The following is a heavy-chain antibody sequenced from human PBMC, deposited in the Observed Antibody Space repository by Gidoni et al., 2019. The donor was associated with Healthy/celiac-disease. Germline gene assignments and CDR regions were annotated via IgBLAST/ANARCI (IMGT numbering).Heavy chain of an antibody. D-gene: IGHD6-13*01. CDR2: IDWDDDK. J-gene: IGHJ6*02. CDR3: ARASYSSSWSNKLGYYYGMDV. CDR1: GFSLSTSGMC. V-gene: IGHV2-70*15. Sequence: QVTLRESGPALVKPTQTLTLTCTFPGFSLSTSGMCVSWIRQPPGKALEWLARIDWDDDKYYSTSLKTRLTISKDTSKNQVVLTMTNMDPVDTATYYCARASYSSSWSNKLGYYYGMDVWGQGTTVTVSS.